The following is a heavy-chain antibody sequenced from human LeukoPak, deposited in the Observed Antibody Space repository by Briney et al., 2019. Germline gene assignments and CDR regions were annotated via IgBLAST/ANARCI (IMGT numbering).Heavy chain of an antibody. J-gene: IGHJ5*02. CDR2: ISSSSSYI. D-gene: IGHD6-19*01. Sequence: GGSLKLSCTASGFMFSSYSMNWVRQASGKVLEWLSSISSSSSYIYYADSVKGRFTISRDNVKNSLYLQMNSLRAEDTAVYYCARGSSGWSPWGQGTLVTVSS. CDR3: ARGSSGWSP. V-gene: IGHV3-21*01. CDR1: GFMFSSYS.